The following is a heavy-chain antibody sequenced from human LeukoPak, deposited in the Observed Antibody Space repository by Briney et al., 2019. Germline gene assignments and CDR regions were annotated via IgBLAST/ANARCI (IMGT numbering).Heavy chain of an antibody. Sequence: SETLSLTCTVSGYSISSGYYWGWIRQPPGKGLEWIGSIYYSGSTYYNPSLKSRVTISVDTSKNQFSLKLSSVTAADTAVYYCARDPSRRATRSIWGQGTMVTVSS. CDR3: ARDPSRRATRSI. J-gene: IGHJ3*02. D-gene: IGHD5-12*01. V-gene: IGHV4-38-2*02. CDR1: GYSISSGYY. CDR2: IYYSGST.